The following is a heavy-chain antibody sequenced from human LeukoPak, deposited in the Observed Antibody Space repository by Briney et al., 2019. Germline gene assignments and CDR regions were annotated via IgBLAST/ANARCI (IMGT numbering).Heavy chain of an antibody. Sequence: GGSLRLPCAGSGFTVSSNYMTWVRQAPGKGLEWVSVLYSGGTILYADSVKGRFTISRDISKNMLFLQMNSLRADDTAVYYCARGAISSWYEDWGQGTLVTVSS. J-gene: IGHJ4*02. CDR2: LYSGGTI. D-gene: IGHD6-13*01. CDR1: GFTVSSNY. V-gene: IGHV3-66*01. CDR3: ARGAISSWYED.